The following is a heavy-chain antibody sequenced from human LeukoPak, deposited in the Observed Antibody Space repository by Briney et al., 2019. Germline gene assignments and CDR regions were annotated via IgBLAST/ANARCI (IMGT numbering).Heavy chain of an antibody. Sequence: SVKVSCKASGGTFSSYAISWVRQAPGQGLEWMGGIIPIFGTANYAQKFQGRVTITTDESTSTAYMELSSLRSEDTAVYYCARGDIVVVPVPSAFDIWGQGTMVTVSS. J-gene: IGHJ3*02. CDR1: GGTFSSYA. CDR3: ARGDIVVVPVPSAFDI. CDR2: IIPIFGTA. V-gene: IGHV1-69*05. D-gene: IGHD2-2*01.